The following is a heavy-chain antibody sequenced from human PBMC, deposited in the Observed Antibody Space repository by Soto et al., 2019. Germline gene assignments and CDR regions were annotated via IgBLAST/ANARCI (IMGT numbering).Heavy chain of an antibody. V-gene: IGHV1-18*01. CDR1: VYTFTSYG. CDR3: ARDDATHCGDDCYRYFYYGMDV. CDR2: ISAYNGNT. Sequence: ASVKVSCKASVYTFTSYGISCVRQAPGQGLEWMGWISAYNGNTNYAQKLQGRVTMTTDTSTSTAYMELSGLRSEDTAVYYCARDDATHCGDDCYRYFYYGMDVWGQGTTVTVSS. J-gene: IGHJ6*02. D-gene: IGHD2-21*02.